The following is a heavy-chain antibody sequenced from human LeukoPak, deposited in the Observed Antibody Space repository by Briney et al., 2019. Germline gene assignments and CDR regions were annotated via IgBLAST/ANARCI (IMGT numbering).Heavy chain of an antibody. J-gene: IGHJ4*02. CDR2: INPSAGST. CDR1: RYTFTSHY. Sequence: ASVKASCRASRYTFTSHYMHCVRQAPGQGLEWMGIINPSAGSTSYPQKFQGRITMTRDTSTSTVYMELSSLRSEDTAVYYCAAPGASGFVGNFWSGPLDFWGQGTLVTVSS. CDR3: AAPGASGFVGNFWSGPLDF. V-gene: IGHV1-46*01. D-gene: IGHD3-3*01.